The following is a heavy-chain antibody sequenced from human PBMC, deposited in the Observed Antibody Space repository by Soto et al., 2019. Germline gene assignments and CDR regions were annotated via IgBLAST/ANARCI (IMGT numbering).Heavy chain of an antibody. Sequence: GGSLRLSCAASGFTFSSYWMHWVRQALGKGLVWVSRINSDGSSTSYADSVKGRFTISRDNAKNTLYLQMNSLRAEDTAVYYCARAGYSRQLDYWGQGTLVTVSS. CDR2: INSDGSST. V-gene: IGHV3-74*01. J-gene: IGHJ4*02. CDR1: GFTFSSYW. D-gene: IGHD6-13*01. CDR3: ARAGYSRQLDY.